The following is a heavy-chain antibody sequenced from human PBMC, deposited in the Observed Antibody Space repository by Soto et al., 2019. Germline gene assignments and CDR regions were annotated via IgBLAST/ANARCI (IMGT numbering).Heavy chain of an antibody. CDR1: GYDFTDHY. Sequence: QVQLVQSGAEVKKPGASVKVSCKASGYDFTDHYIHWVRQAPGQGLEWMGLISPDGGSTRYSQKFQDRITMTRDTSTSTVYMELSSLRPEDTAVYYCARAPRGGVIIVITSAQIDYWGQATLVTVSS. CDR2: ISPDGGST. D-gene: IGHD3-3*01. J-gene: IGHJ4*02. CDR3: ARAPRGGVIIVITSAQIDY. V-gene: IGHV1-46*01.